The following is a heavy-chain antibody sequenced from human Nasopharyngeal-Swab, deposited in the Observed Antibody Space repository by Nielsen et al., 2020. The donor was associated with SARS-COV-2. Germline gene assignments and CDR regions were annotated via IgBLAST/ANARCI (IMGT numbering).Heavy chain of an antibody. D-gene: IGHD3-3*01. V-gene: IGHV4-31*02. Sequence: PGKGLEWIGYIYYSGSTYYNPSLKSRVTISVDTSKNQFSLKLSSVTAADTAVHYCARARTRTIFGVVGWFDPWGQGTLVTVSS. J-gene: IGHJ5*02. CDR2: IYYSGST. CDR3: ARARTRTIFGVVGWFDP.